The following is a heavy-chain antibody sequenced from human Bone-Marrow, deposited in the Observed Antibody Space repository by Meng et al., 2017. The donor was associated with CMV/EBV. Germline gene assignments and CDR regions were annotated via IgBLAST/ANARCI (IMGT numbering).Heavy chain of an antibody. CDR3: AREYWGPDY. Sequence: GGSLRLSCAASGFTFTNYWMTWVRQAPGKGLEWVGNINEAGSVKHYVDSVRGRFTMSRDNTKNSVYLQMNGLRADDTAVYFCAREYWGPDYWGQGTLDTVSS. V-gene: IGHV3-7*01. D-gene: IGHD7-27*01. CDR1: GFTFTNYW. CDR2: INEAGSVK. J-gene: IGHJ4*02.